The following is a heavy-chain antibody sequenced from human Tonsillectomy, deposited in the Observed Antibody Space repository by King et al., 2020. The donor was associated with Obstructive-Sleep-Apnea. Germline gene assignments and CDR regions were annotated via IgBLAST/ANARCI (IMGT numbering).Heavy chain of an antibody. V-gene: IGHV4-39*07. J-gene: IGHJ4*02. CDR3: AKDEADMEGLAGAFDY. CDR1: GVSVSTITYY. D-gene: IGHD2-15*01. CDR2: IYYSGTT. Sequence: LQLQESGPGLVKPSETLSLTCTVSGVSVSTITYYWAWIRQPPGKGLEWIGSIYYSGTTYYNPSLQSRVTISGDTSKNQFSLKLSSVTAADMAVYYCAKDEADMEGLAGAFDYWGQGALVTVSS.